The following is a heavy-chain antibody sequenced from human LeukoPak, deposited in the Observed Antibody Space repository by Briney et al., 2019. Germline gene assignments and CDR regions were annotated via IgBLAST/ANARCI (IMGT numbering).Heavy chain of an antibody. D-gene: IGHD2-2*01. CDR3: ARGGYCSSTSCSDY. V-gene: IGHV4-34*01. CDR1: GGSFSGYY. J-gene: IGHJ4*02. CDR2: INHSGST. Sequence: SETLSLTCAVYGGSFSGYYWSWIRQPPGKGLEWIGEINHSGSTNYNPSLKSRVTISVDTSKNQFSLKLSSGTAADTAVYYCARGGYCSSTSCSDYWGQGTLVTVSS.